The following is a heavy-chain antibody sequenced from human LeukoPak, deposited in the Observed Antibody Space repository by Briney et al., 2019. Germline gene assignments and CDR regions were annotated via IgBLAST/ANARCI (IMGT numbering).Heavy chain of an antibody. CDR2: IYPGDSDT. J-gene: IGHJ2*01. V-gene: IGHV5-51*01. Sequence: GESLQISCKGSGYSFTTYWIGWVRQMPGKGLEWMGIIYPGDSDTRYSPSFQGQVTISADKSISTAYLQWSSLKASDTAMYYCARLFLLWAAPPRGYFDLWGRGTLVTVSS. D-gene: IGHD2-21*01. CDR1: GYSFTTYW. CDR3: ARLFLLWAAPPRGYFDL.